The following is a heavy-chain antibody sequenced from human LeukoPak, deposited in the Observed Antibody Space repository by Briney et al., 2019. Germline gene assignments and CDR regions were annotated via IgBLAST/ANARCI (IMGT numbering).Heavy chain of an antibody. D-gene: IGHD3-10*01. CDR2: IKQDGSEK. CDR3: ARDPTRGGDYHYYYGMDV. J-gene: IGHJ6*04. V-gene: IGHV3-7*01. Sequence: GGSLRLSCVASGFTFSPYWMTWVRQAPRKGLEWVASIKQDGSEKYYVDSVEGRFTISRDNAKNSLYLQMNSLRAEDTAMYYCARDPTRGGDYHYYYGMDVWGKGTTVTVSS. CDR1: GFTFSPYW.